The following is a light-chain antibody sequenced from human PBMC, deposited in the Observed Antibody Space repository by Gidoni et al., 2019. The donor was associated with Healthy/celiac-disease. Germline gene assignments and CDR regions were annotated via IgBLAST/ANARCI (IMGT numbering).Light chain of an antibody. Sequence: IQLAQSPSFLSASVGDRDTLTGRASQGIRRYLAWEPQTPGTAPQLLIYAASTSPSGVPSWCSGSGSGTDFPPTSSILPAEYSATYYCQHRNSYPLTFGGGTKVEIK. V-gene: IGKV1-9*01. CDR3: QHRNSYPLT. CDR2: AAS. J-gene: IGKJ4*01. CDR1: QGIRRY.